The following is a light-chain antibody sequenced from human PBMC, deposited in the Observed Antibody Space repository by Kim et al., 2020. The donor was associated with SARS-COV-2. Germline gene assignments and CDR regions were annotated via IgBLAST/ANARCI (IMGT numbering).Light chain of an antibody. CDR1: ELGDKY. Sequence: SYELTQPPSVSVSPGQTVSITCSGDELGDKYVFWFQQKACQSPVLVIYQDIKRPSGIPERFSASNSGNTATLTISGTQATDEADYYCQAWDSGTVVVFGGGTQLTVL. J-gene: IGLJ3*02. V-gene: IGLV3-1*01. CDR3: QAWDSGTVVV. CDR2: QDI.